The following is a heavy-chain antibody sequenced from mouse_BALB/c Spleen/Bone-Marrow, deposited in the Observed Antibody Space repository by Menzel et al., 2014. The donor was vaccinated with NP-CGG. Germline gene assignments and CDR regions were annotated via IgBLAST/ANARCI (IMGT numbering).Heavy chain of an antibody. J-gene: IGHJ3*01. D-gene: IGHD2-4*01. CDR1: GFSLTDSG. V-gene: IGHV2-6-5*01. CDR3: AKLSTMITTFAY. CDR2: IWGGGST. Sequence: VKLEESGPGLVAPSQSLSITCTVSGFSLTDSGVSWIRQPQGKGLEWLGIIWGGGSTYYNSDFKSRVNISKDNSKSQVFLKLNSLQTEDTAMYYCAKLSTMITTFAYWGQGTLVTVSA.